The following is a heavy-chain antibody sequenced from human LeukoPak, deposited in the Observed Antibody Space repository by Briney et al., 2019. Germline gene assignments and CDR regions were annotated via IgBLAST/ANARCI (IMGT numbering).Heavy chain of an antibody. CDR1: GGSISSYY. J-gene: IGHJ3*02. CDR3: ARDRYYYDSSGYYAAAFDI. V-gene: IGHV4-59*12. D-gene: IGHD3-22*01. Sequence: PSETLSLTCTVSGGSISSYYWSWIRQPPGKGLEWIGYIYYSGSTNYNPSLKSRVTISVDTSKNQFSLKLSSVTAADTAVYYCARDRYYYDSSGYYAAAFDIWGQGTMVTVSS. CDR2: IYYSGST.